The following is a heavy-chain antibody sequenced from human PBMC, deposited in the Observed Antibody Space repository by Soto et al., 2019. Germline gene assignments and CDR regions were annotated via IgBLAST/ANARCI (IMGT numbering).Heavy chain of an antibody. Sequence: GGSLRLSCAASGFTFSSYSMNWVRQAPGKGLKWVSSISSSGSYIYYADSVKGRFTISRDNAENSLYLQMNSLRAEDTAVYYCARPLEVRDAFDIWGQGTVVTVSS. J-gene: IGHJ3*02. CDR3: ARPLEVRDAFDI. CDR1: GFTFSSYS. V-gene: IGHV3-21*01. CDR2: ISSSGSYI. D-gene: IGHD3-10*01.